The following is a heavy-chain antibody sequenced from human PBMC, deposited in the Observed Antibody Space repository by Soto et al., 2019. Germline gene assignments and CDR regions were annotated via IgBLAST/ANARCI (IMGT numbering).Heavy chain of an antibody. V-gene: IGHV1-18*04. Sequence: ASVKVSCKASGYTFTSYGISWVRQAPGQGLEWMGWISAYNGNTNYAQKLQGRVTMTTDTSTSTAYMELRSLRSDDTAVYSCAWADYYGSGSYSKDLDCWGQRSLVTVSS. CDR1: GYTFTSYG. CDR3: AWADYYGSGSYSKDLDC. D-gene: IGHD3-10*01. CDR2: ISAYNGNT. J-gene: IGHJ4*02.